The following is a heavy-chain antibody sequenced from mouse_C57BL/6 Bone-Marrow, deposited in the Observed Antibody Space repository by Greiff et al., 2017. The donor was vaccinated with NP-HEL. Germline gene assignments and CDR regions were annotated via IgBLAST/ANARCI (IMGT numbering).Heavy chain of an antibody. CDR1: GFTFTDYY. CDR3: ARSPSWGGDYEGD. V-gene: IGHV7-3*01. J-gene: IGHJ4*01. D-gene: IGHD2-13*01. Sequence: EVKLVESGGGLVQPGGSLSLSCAASGFTFTDYYMSWVRQPPGKALEWLGFIRNKDNGYNTESSSYVKGRFTISRDNSQSILYLQMNALRAEDSATYYCARSPSWGGDYEGDWGQGTSVTVSS. CDR2: IRNKDNGYNT.